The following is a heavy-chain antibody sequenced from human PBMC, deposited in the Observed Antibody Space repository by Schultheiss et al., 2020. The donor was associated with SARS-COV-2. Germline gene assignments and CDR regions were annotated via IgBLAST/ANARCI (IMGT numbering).Heavy chain of an antibody. V-gene: IGHV4-34*01. D-gene: IGHD6-19*01. CDR3: AREGSSGWRLIDY. CDR2: INHSGST. J-gene: IGHJ4*02. Sequence: SETLSLTCAVYGGSFSGYYWSWIRQPPGKGLEWIGEINHSGSTNYNPSLKSRVTISVDTSKNQFSLKLSSVTAADTAVYYCAREGSSGWRLIDYWGQGTLVTVSS. CDR1: GGSFSGYY.